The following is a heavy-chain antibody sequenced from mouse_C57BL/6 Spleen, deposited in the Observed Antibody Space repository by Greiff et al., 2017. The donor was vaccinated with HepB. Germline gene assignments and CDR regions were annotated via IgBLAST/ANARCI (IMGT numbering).Heavy chain of an antibody. CDR1: GYAFSSSW. CDR2: IYPGDGDT. V-gene: IGHV1-82*01. Sequence: VKLQESGPELVKPGASVKISCKASGYAFSSSWMNWVKQRPGKGLEWIGRIYPGDGDTNYNGKFKGKATLTADKSSSTAYMQLSSLTSEDSAVYFCARLVEMDYWGQGTSVTVSS. CDR3: ARLVEMDY. D-gene: IGHD6-2*01. J-gene: IGHJ4*01.